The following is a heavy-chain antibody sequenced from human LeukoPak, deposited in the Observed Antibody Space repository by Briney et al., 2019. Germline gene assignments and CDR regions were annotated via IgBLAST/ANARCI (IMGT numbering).Heavy chain of an antibody. V-gene: IGHV3-15*01. CDR1: GFTFSDAW. Sequence: PGGSLRLSCAASGFTFSDAWMSWVRQAPGKGLEWVGRIKSKTDGGTTDYAAPVKGRFTISRDDSKNTLYLQMNSLKTEDTAVYSCTTDQYYYDSRDQTDHWGQGTLITVSS. J-gene: IGHJ4*02. CDR2: IKSKTDGGTT. CDR3: TTDQYYYDSRDQTDH. D-gene: IGHD3-22*01.